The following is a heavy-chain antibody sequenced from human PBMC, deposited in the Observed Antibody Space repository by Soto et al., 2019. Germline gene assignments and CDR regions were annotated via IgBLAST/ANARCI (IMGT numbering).Heavy chain of an antibody. CDR1: VFTFSGSA. J-gene: IGHJ5*02. V-gene: IGHV3-73*01. D-gene: IGHD3-22*01. CDR3: TRDPRNYYDTIGSANWFDP. Sequence: WWSLRLSCSASVFTFSGSAMHWFRQASGKGLEWVGRIRSKTNNYATAYAASVKGRFTISRDDSKDTAYLLMNSLKAEDTAVYYCTRDPRNYYDTIGSANWFDPWGQGTLVTVSS. CDR2: IRSKTNNYAT.